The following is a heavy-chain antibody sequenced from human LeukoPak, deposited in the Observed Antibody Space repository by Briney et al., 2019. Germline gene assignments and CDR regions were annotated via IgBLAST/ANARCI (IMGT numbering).Heavy chain of an antibody. V-gene: IGHV3-30*18. D-gene: IGHD6-13*01. CDR1: GFTFSSYG. CDR2: ISYDGSNK. Sequence: GGSLRLSCAASGFTFSSYGMHWVRQAPGKGLEWVAVISYDGSNKYYADSVKGRFTISRDNSKNTLYLQMNSLRAEDTAVYYCAKDRAAAGSPNYFQHWGQGTLVTVSS. J-gene: IGHJ1*01. CDR3: AKDRAAAGSPNYFQH.